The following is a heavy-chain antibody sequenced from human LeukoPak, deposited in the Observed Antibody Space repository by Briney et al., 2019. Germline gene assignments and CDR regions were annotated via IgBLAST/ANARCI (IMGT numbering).Heavy chain of an antibody. V-gene: IGHV3-43*02. Sequence: GGSLRLSCAASGFTFDDYAMHWVRQAPGKGLEWVSLISGDGGSTYYADSVKGRFTISRDNSKNSLYLQMNSLRTEDTALYYCAKEFLVGDYYDSSGYYDVRPFDYWGQGALVTVSS. J-gene: IGHJ4*02. CDR2: ISGDGGST. D-gene: IGHD3-22*01. CDR3: AKEFLVGDYYDSSGYYDVRPFDY. CDR1: GFTFDDYA.